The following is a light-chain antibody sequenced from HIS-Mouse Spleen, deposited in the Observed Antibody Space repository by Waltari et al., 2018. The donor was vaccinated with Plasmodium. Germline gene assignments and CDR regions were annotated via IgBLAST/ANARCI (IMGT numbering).Light chain of an antibody. V-gene: IGLV3-10*01. CDR2: EDS. CDR3: YSTDSSGNHRV. Sequence: SYELTQPPSVSVSPGQTARITCSGDALPKKYAYCYQQKSGQASVLVIYEDSKRPPGIPERFSGSSSGTMATLTISGAQVEDEADYYCYSTDSSGNHRVFGGGTKLTVL. J-gene: IGLJ3*02. CDR1: ALPKKY.